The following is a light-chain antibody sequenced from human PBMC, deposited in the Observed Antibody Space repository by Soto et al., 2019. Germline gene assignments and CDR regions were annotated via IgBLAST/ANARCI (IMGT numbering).Light chain of an antibody. CDR2: DVS. J-gene: IGLJ1*01. Sequence: QSALTQPASVSGSPGQSIPISCTGTSSDVGGYNYVSWYQQHPGKAPKLLIYDVSNRPSGVSNRFSGSKSGNTASLTISGLQDEDESDYYCSSYTSSREVFGTGTKLTVL. CDR3: SSYTSSREV. CDR1: SSDVGGYNY. V-gene: IGLV2-14*01.